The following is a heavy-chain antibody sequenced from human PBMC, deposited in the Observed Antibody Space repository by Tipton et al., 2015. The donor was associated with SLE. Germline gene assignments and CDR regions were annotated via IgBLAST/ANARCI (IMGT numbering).Heavy chain of an antibody. Sequence: GSLRLSCAASGFTFSKFAMNWVRQAPGKGLEWVSGIRPSGEITYYADSVKGRLTISRDNSKNTLYLQVNSLRAEDTAVYYCARSRNSGVWPRDFDLWGRGTLVSVSS. CDR1: GFTFSKFA. V-gene: IGHV3-23*01. D-gene: IGHD2-8*02. CDR2: IRPSGEIT. J-gene: IGHJ2*01. CDR3: ARSRNSGVWPRDFDL.